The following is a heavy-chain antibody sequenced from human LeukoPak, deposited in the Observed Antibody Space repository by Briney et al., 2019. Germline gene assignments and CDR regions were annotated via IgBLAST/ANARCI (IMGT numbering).Heavy chain of an antibody. CDR1: GGSISSYY. V-gene: IGHV4-4*07. CDR2: IYTSGST. Sequence: PSETLSLTCTVSGGSISSYYWSWIRQPAGKGLEWIGRIYTSGSTNYNPSLKSRATISIDTSKNQFSLKLNSVTAADTAVYYCARDRGYSYAFDYWGQGTLVTVSS. J-gene: IGHJ4*02. CDR3: ARDRGYSYAFDY. D-gene: IGHD5-18*01.